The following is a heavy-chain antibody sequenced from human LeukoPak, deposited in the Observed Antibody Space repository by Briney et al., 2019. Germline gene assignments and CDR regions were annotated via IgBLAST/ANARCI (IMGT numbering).Heavy chain of an antibody. CDR2: IYSGGST. CDR1: GFTVSSNY. Sequence: GGSLRLSCAASGFTVSSNYMSWVRQAPGKGLEWVSVIYSGGSTYYADSVKGRFTISRDNSKNTLYLQMNSLRAEDTAVYYCARVSPVVVPAPDYWGQGTLVTVSS. D-gene: IGHD2-2*01. CDR3: ARVSPVVVPAPDY. J-gene: IGHJ4*02. V-gene: IGHV3-66*02.